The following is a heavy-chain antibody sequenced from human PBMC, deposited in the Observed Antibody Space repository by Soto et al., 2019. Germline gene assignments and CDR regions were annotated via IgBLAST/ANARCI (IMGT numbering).Heavy chain of an antibody. D-gene: IGHD3-3*01. J-gene: IGHJ4*02. CDR3: AKAPRDGVIITTYSAHIDY. Sequence: QVQLVQSGAEVKKPGASVMLSCKASGYTFTSYYMHWVRQAPGQGLEWMGIINPDGGSTRYAQKFQGRVTMTRDTSTSTFYMELSSLRSEDTAVYYCAKAPRDGVIITTYSAHIDYWGQGTLVTVSS. CDR2: INPDGGST. V-gene: IGHV1-46*01. CDR1: GYTFTSYY.